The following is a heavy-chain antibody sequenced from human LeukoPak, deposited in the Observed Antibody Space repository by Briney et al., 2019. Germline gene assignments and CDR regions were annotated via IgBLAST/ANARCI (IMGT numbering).Heavy chain of an antibody. CDR1: GFTFSDYY. CDR3: ARYIKGLYSSGIDC. D-gene: IGHD6-19*01. J-gene: IGHJ4*02. Sequence: PGGSLRLSCAASGFTFSDYYMSWLRQAPGKGLEWVSYIRSSGSTIYYADSVKGRFTISRDNAKNSLYLQMNSLRAEDTAVYYCARYIKGLYSSGIDCWGQGTLVTVSS. CDR2: IRSSGSTI. V-gene: IGHV3-11*01.